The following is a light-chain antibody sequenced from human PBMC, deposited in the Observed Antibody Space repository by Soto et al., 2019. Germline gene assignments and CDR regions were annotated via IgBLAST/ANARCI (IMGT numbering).Light chain of an antibody. CDR1: QSLLHITGETF. J-gene: IGKJ5*01. V-gene: IGKV2D-29*02. CDR2: EVS. Sequence: DVVMTQTPLSLSVAPGQPASISCKSSQSLLHITGETFLFWYLQKPGQSPQLLIYEVSTRVSGVPDRFSGSGSGTDFTLEISRVETADVGIYYCMQSTQLPPPFGQGTRLGIE. CDR3: MQSTQLPPP.